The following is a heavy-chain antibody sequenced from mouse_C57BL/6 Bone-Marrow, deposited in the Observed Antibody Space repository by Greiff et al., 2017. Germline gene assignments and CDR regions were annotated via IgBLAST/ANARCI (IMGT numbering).Heavy chain of an antibody. CDR3: ARRLRLLTMDY. J-gene: IGHJ4*01. CDR2: ISDGGSYT. V-gene: IGHV5-4*03. CDR1: GFTFSRYA. D-gene: IGHD3-2*02. Sequence: EVKLVESGGGLVKPGGSLKLSCAASGFTFSRYAMSWVRQTPEKRLEWVATISDGGSYTYYPDNVKGRFTISRDNAKNNLYLQMSHLKSEDTAMYYCARRLRLLTMDYWGQGTSVTVSS.